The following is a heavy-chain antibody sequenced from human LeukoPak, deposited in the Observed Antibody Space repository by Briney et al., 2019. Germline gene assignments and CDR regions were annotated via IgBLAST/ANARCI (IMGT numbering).Heavy chain of an antibody. J-gene: IGHJ3*02. V-gene: IGHV1-18*01. D-gene: IGHD3-16*01. CDR3: ARDGEVAFDI. CDR1: GGTFSSYA. CDR2: ISVYNGNT. Sequence: GSSVKVSCKASGGTFSSYAISWVRQAPGQGLEWMGWISVYNGNTNYAQKFQGRVTMTTDTSTSTAYMELRSLRSDDTAVYYCARDGEVAFDIWGQGTMVTVSS.